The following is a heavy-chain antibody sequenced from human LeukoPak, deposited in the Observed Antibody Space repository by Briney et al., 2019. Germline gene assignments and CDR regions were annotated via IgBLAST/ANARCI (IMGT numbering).Heavy chain of an antibody. Sequence: GGALRLSCAASGFTFSDYYMNWIRQAPGKGLEWVSYISNSGSKIFYADSVKGRFTISRDNTKNSLYLQMNSLRAEDTAVYYCARGFDYWGQGTLVTVS. V-gene: IGHV3-11*01. CDR3: ARGFDY. J-gene: IGHJ4*02. CDR2: ISNSGSKI. CDR1: GFTFSDYY.